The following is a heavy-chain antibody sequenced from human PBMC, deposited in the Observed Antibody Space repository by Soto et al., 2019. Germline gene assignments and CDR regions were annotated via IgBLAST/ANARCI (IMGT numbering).Heavy chain of an antibody. CDR2: INPNGGST. V-gene: IGHV1-46*01. CDR3: ARSLLQGDF. J-gene: IGHJ4*02. CDR1: GYIFIHYY. D-gene: IGHD2-21*01. Sequence: QVQLVQSGAEVKKPGASVKVSCKASGYIFIHYYIPWVRQAPGQGLEWMAIINPNGGSTNYAQKFQGRVTVTSDTSTSTGSMELNSLGSDDTAVYFCARSLLQGDFWGQGTLVTVSS.